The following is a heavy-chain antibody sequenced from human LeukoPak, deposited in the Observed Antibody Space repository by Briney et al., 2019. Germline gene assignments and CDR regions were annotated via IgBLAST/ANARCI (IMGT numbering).Heavy chain of an antibody. CDR2: IYSGATT. CDR3: ARVALSGGDFDY. CDR1: DFTFSSYT. V-gene: IGHV3-66*01. J-gene: IGHJ4*02. Sequence: TGGSLRLSCAASDFTFSSYTMSWVRQAPGEGLEWVSVIYSGATTYYADSVKGRFTISRDTSKNTLYLQMISLRAEDTAVYYCARVALSGGDFDYWGQGTLVTVSS. D-gene: IGHD7-27*01.